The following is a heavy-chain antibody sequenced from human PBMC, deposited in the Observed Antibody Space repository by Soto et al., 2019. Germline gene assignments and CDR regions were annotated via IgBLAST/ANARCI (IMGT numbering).Heavy chain of an antibody. D-gene: IGHD2-15*01. J-gene: IGHJ6*03. Sequence: EVQLVESGGGLVKPGGSLRLSCAASEFTFSSYSMNWVRQAPGKGLEWVSSISNSGSYIYYADSVRGRFIISRDNAKNSLYLQMDSLRAEDTAVYYCARGDCSGGSSYYIVYFHMDVWGKGTTVTVSS. CDR2: ISNSGSYI. CDR1: EFTFSSYS. V-gene: IGHV3-21*01. CDR3: ARGDCSGGSSYYIVYFHMDV.